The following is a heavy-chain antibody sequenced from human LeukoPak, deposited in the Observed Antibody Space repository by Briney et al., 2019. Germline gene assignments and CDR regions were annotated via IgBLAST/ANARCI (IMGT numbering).Heavy chain of an antibody. V-gene: IGHV4-39*01. CDR2: ISYSGGT. CDR3: ARLDKGINAAHFDY. D-gene: IGHD3-22*01. Sequence: SETLSLTCTVSGGSISSSDFYWGWIRQPPGKGLEWIGVISYSGGTSYNPSLKGRVTISVDTSKSHFSLRLSSVTAADTAIYYCARLDKGINAAHFDYWGQGTLVTVSS. J-gene: IGHJ4*02. CDR1: GGSISSSDFY.